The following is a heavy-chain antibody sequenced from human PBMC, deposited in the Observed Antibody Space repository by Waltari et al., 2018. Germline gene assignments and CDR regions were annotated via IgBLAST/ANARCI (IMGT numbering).Heavy chain of an antibody. J-gene: IGHJ5*02. CDR1: GGSFSGYY. CDR2: INLIGIT. CDR3: AREGAAAGTPARTGWCDP. V-gene: IGHV4-34*01. D-gene: IGHD6-13*01. Sequence: QVQLQQLGAGLWKPSETLSLTCAVYGGSFSGYYWRWLRTTPGKGREWIGEINLIGITNYNPSLKSRVTISVDTSKNQFSLKLSSVTAADTAVYYCAREGAAAGTPARTGWCDPWGQGTLVTVSS.